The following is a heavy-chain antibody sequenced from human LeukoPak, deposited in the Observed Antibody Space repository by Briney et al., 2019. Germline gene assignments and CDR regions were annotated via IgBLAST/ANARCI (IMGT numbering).Heavy chain of an antibody. Sequence: ASVKVSCKASGGTFSSYAISWVRQAPGQGLEWMGWINTNTGNPTYAQGFTGRFVFSLDTSVSTAYLQISSLKAEDTAVYYCARGYSSSWYIDWFDPWGQGTLVTVSS. CDR1: GGTFSSYA. CDR3: ARGYSSSWYIDWFDP. CDR2: INTNTGNP. D-gene: IGHD6-13*01. V-gene: IGHV7-4-1*02. J-gene: IGHJ5*02.